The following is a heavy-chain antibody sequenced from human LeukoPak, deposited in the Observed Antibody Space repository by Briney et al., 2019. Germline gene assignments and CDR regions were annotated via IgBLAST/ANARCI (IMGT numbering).Heavy chain of an antibody. J-gene: IGHJ3*02. Sequence: SETLSLTCAVYGGSFSGYYWSWIRQPPGKGLEWIGEINHSGSTNYNPSLKSRVTVSVDTSKNQFSLKLSSVTAADTAVYYCARGSYSSGWYRGSAFDIWGQGTMVTVSS. CDR2: INHSGST. CDR3: ARGSYSSGWYRGSAFDI. V-gene: IGHV4-34*01. CDR1: GGSFSGYY. D-gene: IGHD6-19*01.